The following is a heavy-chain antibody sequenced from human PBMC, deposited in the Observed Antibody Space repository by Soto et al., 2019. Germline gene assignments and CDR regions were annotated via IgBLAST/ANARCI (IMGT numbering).Heavy chain of an antibody. Sequence: PWWSXRLSCSASVFIFYDYNIHLFRHAPGKGLEWVSLITWNGGNTYYADSVKGRFTISRDGTTKSVYLQMTSLKKEDTGLYYCARETLSFGYDLEVWGQGTTV. J-gene: IGHJ6*01. V-gene: IGHV3-43*01. D-gene: IGHD3-3*01. CDR3: ARETLSFGYDLEV. CDR1: VFIFYDYN. CDR2: ITWNGGNT.